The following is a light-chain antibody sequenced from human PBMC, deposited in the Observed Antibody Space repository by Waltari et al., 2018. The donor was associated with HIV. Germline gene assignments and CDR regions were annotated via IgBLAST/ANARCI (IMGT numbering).Light chain of an antibody. CDR1: SSDVGGYEY. Sequence: QSALTQPPSASGSLGQSVTIPCTGPSSDVGGYEYVSWYQQHPDKAPKLIIYEVNKRPSGVPDRFSGSKSDNTASLTVAGLQDDDEAHYYCASYGDTNRVLFGGGTRVTVL. CDR2: EVN. J-gene: IGLJ6*01. V-gene: IGLV2-8*01. CDR3: ASYGDTNRVL.